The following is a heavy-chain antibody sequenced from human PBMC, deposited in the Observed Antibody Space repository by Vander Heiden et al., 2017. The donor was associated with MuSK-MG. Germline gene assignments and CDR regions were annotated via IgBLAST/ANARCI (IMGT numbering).Heavy chain of an antibody. CDR3: ARDSGLTTELDY. J-gene: IGHJ4*02. D-gene: IGHD4-17*01. Sequence: QVQLVQSGAEVKKPGASVKVSCKASGYTFTSYAMHWVRQAPGQRLEWMGWINAGNGNTKYSQKFQGRVTITRDTSASTAYMELSSLRSEDTAVYYCARDSGLTTELDYWGQGTLVTVSS. V-gene: IGHV1-3*01. CDR1: GYTFTSYA. CDR2: INAGNGNT.